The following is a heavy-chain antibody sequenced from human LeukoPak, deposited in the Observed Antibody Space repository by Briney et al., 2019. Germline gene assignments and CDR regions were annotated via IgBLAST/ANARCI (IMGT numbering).Heavy chain of an antibody. CDR2: IYHNGNT. CDR1: GGSISDFY. Sequence: PSETLSLTCTVSGGSISDFYWSWVRQPPGKGLEWIGYIYHNGNTNYNPSLKSRVTISVDTSKNQFSLKLSSVTAADTAVYYCAGSMAVAGLSFDYWGQGTLVTVSS. CDR3: AGSMAVAGLSFDY. V-gene: IGHV4-59*01. J-gene: IGHJ4*02. D-gene: IGHD6-19*01.